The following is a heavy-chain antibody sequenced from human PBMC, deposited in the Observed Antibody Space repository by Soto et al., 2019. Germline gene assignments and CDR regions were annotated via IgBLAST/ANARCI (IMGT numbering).Heavy chain of an antibody. CDR2: IYYSGST. J-gene: IGHJ6*02. D-gene: IGHD5-12*01. CDR3: ARARGGYLLYYYYGMDV. CDR1: GGSISSYY. Sequence: LSLTCTVSGGSISSYYWSWIRQPPGKGLEWIGYIYYSGSTNYNPSLKSRVTISVDTSKNQFSLKLSSVTAADTAVYYCARARGGYLLYYYYGMDVWGQGTTVTVSS. V-gene: IGHV4-59*01.